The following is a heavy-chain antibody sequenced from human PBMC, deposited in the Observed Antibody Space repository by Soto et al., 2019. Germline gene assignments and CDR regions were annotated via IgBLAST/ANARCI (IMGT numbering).Heavy chain of an antibody. CDR2: ISATGGST. V-gene: IGHV3-23*01. CDR3: AKDRLAGNFDY. Sequence: RLSCAASGFTFNNYAMKWGRQAPGKGFEWVATISATGGSTYYADSVKGRLTISRDNSKNTLYLQMNGLRVEDTAVYYCAKDRLAGNFDYWGQGTQVTVSS. CDR1: GFTFNNYA. J-gene: IGHJ4*02.